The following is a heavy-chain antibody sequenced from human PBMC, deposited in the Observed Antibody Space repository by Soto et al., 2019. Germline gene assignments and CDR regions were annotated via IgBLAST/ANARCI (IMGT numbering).Heavy chain of an antibody. D-gene: IGHD1-1*01. Sequence: GGSLRLSCAASGFNFSDYYMSWIRQAPGKGLEWVSYISSSGSTIYYADSVKGRFTISRDNAKNSLYLQMNSLRAEDTAVYYCARDRARTGDYYYGMDVWGQGTTVTVSS. CDR1: GFNFSDYY. CDR3: ARDRARTGDYYYGMDV. CDR2: ISSSGSTI. J-gene: IGHJ6*02. V-gene: IGHV3-11*01.